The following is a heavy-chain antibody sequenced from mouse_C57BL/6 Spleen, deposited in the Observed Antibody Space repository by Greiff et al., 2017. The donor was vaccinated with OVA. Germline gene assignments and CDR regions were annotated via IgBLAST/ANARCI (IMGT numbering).Heavy chain of an antibody. D-gene: IGHD1-1*01. CDR1: GYTFTDYN. CDR3: ARRIYYYGSSYSYFDV. CDR2: INPNNGGT. J-gene: IGHJ1*03. V-gene: IGHV1-18*01. Sequence: VQLQQSGPELVKPGASVKIPCKASGYTFTDYNMDWVKQSHGKSLEWIGDINPNNGGTIYNQKFKGKATLTVDKSSSTAYMELRSLTSEDTAVYYCARRIYYYGSSYSYFDVWGTGTTVTVSS.